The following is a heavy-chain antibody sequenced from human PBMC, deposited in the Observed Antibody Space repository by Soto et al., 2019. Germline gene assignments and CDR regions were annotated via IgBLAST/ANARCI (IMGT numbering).Heavy chain of an antibody. CDR3: ARQGSNGAYYYYGMDV. J-gene: IGHJ6*02. V-gene: IGHV5-51*01. CDR1: GYRFSSYW. Sequence: GESLKISCKGSGYRFSSYWIAWVRQMPGKGLEWMGIIYPGDSDTIYSPSFQGQVTFSADKSTSTAYLQWSSLKASDTAMYYCARQGSNGAYYYYGMDVWGQGTTVTVSS. D-gene: IGHD2-8*01. CDR2: IYPGDSDT.